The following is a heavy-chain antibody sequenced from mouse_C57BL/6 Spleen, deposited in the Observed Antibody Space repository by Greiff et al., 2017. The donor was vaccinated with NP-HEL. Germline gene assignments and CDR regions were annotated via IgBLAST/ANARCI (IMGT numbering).Heavy chain of an antibody. J-gene: IGHJ2*01. CDR1: GFTFSDYY. Sequence: EVKLVESEGGLVQPGSSMKLSCTASGFTFSDYYMAWVRQVPEKGLEWVANINYDGSSTYYLDSLKSRFIISRDNAKNILYLQMSSLKSEDTATYYCAREGYDLYYFDYWGQGTTLTVSS. CDR3: AREGYDLYYFDY. CDR2: INYDGSST. V-gene: IGHV5-16*01. D-gene: IGHD2-3*01.